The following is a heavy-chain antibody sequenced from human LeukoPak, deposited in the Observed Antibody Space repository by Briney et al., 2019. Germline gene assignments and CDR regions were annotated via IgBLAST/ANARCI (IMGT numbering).Heavy chain of an antibody. CDR1: GFTFSSYA. CDR2: ISNSGSTI. CDR3: ARGFRTYGMNAFDI. D-gene: IGHD3-3*01. V-gene: IGHV3-48*04. J-gene: IGHJ3*02. Sequence: GGSLRLSCAASGFTFSSYAMNWVRQAPGKGLEWVSYISNSGSTIYYADSVKGRFTISRDNAKNSLYLQMNSLRAEDTAVYYCARGFRTYGMNAFDIWGQGTMVTVSS.